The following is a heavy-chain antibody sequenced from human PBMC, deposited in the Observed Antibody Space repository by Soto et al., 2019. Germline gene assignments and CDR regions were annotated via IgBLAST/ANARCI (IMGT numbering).Heavy chain of an antibody. Sequence: EVQLVDSGGGLVQPGGSLRLSCAASGFNFDRHWMTWVRRAPGRGLEWVANIKEDGSEKNYVDSVEGRFTISRDNARNSLDLQMNSLRAEDTAVYYCARDALSTYYFDSWGRGSLVTVSS. CDR1: GFNFDRHW. CDR3: ARDALSTYYFDS. J-gene: IGHJ4*02. CDR2: IKEDGSEK. V-gene: IGHV3-7*01.